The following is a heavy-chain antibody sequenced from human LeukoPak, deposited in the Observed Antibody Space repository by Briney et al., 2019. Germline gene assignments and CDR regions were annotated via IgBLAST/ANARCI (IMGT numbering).Heavy chain of an antibody. J-gene: IGHJ4*02. CDR2: IYYSGST. Sequence: SETLSLTCTVSGGSISSGDYYWSWIRQPPGKGLEWVGYIYYSGSTYYNPSLKSRVTISVDTPKNQFSLKLSSVTAADTAVYYCARGRGYDPIDYWGQGTLVTVSS. CDR1: GGSISSGDYY. D-gene: IGHD5-12*01. V-gene: IGHV4-30-4*01. CDR3: ARGRGYDPIDY.